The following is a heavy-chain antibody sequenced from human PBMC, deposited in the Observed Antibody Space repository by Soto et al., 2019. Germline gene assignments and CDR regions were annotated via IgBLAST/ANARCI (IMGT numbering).Heavy chain of an antibody. D-gene: IGHD6-6*01. CDR3: AGGGIAAREGNFDY. V-gene: IGHV4-59*01. CDR2: IYYSGST. Sequence: SETLSLTCTVSGGSISSYYWSWIRQPPGKGLEWIGYIYYSGSTNYNPSLKSRVTISVDTSKNQFSLKLSSVTAADTAVYYCAGGGIAAREGNFDYWGQGTLVTVSS. CDR1: GGSISSYY. J-gene: IGHJ4*02.